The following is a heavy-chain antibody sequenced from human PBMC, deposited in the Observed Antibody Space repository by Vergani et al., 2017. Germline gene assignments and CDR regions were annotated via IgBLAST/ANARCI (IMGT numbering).Heavy chain of an antibody. V-gene: IGHV4-39*07. Sequence: QLQLQESGPGLVKPSETLSLTCTVSGGSISSSSYYWGWIRQPPGKGLEWIGSIYYSGSNYYNPSLKSRVTISVDTSKNQFSLKLSSVTAAATAVYYCARGKAAAGSSYNWFDPWGQGTLVTVSS. D-gene: IGHD6-13*01. J-gene: IGHJ5*02. CDR3: ARGKAAAGSSYNWFDP. CDR1: GGSISSSSYY. CDR2: IYYSGSN.